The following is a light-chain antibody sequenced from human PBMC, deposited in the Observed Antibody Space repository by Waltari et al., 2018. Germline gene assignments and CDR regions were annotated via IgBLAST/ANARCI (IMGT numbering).Light chain of an antibody. CDR3: QQRSRWPLT. CDR1: QSIDIY. Sequence: EIVLTQSPATLSLSPGESATLSSRASQSIDIYLTWYHQRPGQAPRLLISDASYRATGIPARCRGSGSGTDFTLTISSLEPEDFAVYSCQQRSRWPLTFGGGTKVEL. V-gene: IGKV3-11*01. CDR2: DAS. J-gene: IGKJ4*01.